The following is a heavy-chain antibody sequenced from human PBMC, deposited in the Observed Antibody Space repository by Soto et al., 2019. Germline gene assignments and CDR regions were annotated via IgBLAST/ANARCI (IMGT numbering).Heavy chain of an antibody. Sequence: SETLSLTCTVSGGSISSGNYYWSWIRQPPGKGLEWIGYIYYSGSTYYNPSLKSRVTISVDTSKNQFSLKLSSVTAADTAVYYCARDRITRYCSSTSCYYYYYGMDVWGQGTTVTVSS. J-gene: IGHJ6*02. D-gene: IGHD2-2*01. CDR2: IYYSGST. CDR1: GGSISSGNYY. CDR3: ARDRITRYCSSTSCYYYYYGMDV. V-gene: IGHV4-30-4*01.